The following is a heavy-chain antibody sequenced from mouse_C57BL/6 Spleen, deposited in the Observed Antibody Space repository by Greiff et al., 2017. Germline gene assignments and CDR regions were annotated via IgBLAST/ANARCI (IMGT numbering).Heavy chain of an antibody. CDR3: ARNGDYGYYFDY. D-gene: IGHD1-1*02. CDR2: IWSGGST. V-gene: IGHV2-2*01. CDR1: GFSLTSYG. Sequence: VQLQQSGPGLVQPSQSLSITCPVSGFSLTSYGVHWVRQSPGKGLEWLGVIWSGGSTDYNAAFISRLSISKDNSKSQVFFKMNSLQADDTAIYYCARNGDYGYYFDYWGQGTTLTVSS. J-gene: IGHJ2*01.